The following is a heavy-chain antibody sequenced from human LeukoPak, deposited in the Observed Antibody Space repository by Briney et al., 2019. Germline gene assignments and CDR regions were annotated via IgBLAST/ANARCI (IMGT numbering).Heavy chain of an antibody. D-gene: IGHD6-13*01. CDR1: GYTFTSYD. Sequence: GASVKVSCKASGYTFTSYDINWVRQATGQGLEWMGWMNPNSGNTGYAQKFQGRVTMTRNTSISTAYMELSSLRSEDTAVYYCARHPSPQQLVLQGAFDIWGQGTMVTVSS. J-gene: IGHJ3*02. CDR3: ARHPSPQQLVLQGAFDI. CDR2: MNPNSGNT. V-gene: IGHV1-8*01.